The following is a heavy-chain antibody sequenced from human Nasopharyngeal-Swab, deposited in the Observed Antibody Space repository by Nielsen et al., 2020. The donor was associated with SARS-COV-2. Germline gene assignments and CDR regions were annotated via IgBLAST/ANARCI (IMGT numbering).Heavy chain of an antibody. D-gene: IGHD4/OR15-4a*01. CDR1: GFIFSESA. Sequence: GESLKISCAVSGFIFSESAMHWVRQASGRGLEWFGRIVDKAHNYATTYAASVKGRFTISRDDSKNTAFLQMDSLNTEDTALYYCTTDYYFDYWGQGTLVTVSS. V-gene: IGHV3-73*01. CDR3: TTDYYFDY. CDR2: IVDKAHNYAT. J-gene: IGHJ4*02.